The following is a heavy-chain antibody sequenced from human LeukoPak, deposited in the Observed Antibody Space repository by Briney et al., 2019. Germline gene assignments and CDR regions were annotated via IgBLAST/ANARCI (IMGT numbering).Heavy chain of an antibody. CDR3: AKLLWFGAYYFDY. D-gene: IGHD3-10*01. V-gene: IGHV3-23*01. CDR1: GFSFSSSA. CDR2: ITESGGST. Sequence: QPGGSLRLSCAASGFSFSSSAMSWVRQAPGKGLEGVSAITESGGSTYYADSVKGRFTISRDNSKNTLYLQMNSLRAEATAVYYCAKLLWFGAYYFDYWGQGTLVTVSS. J-gene: IGHJ4*02.